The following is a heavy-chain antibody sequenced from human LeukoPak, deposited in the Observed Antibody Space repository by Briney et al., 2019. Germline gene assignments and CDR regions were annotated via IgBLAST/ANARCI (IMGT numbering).Heavy chain of an antibody. CDR1: GYSFTSYW. CDR2: IYPGDSDT. CDR3: ARTGGDRYCSGSSCYSGANFDY. J-gene: IGHJ4*02. V-gene: IGHV5-51*01. Sequence: RGGSLKISCQGSGYSFTSYWIGRVRPMPGKGLEGMGIIYPGDSDTRYSPSFQGQVTISADKSISTAYLQWSSLKASDTAMYYCARTGGDRYCSGSSCYSGANFDYWGQGALVTVSS. D-gene: IGHD2-15*01.